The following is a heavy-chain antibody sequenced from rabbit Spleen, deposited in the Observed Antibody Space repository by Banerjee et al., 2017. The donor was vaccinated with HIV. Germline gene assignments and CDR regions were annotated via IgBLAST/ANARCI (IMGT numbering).Heavy chain of an antibody. CDR2: IDPVFGIT. V-gene: IGHV1S47*01. CDR1: GVSLHDKD. Sequence: EQLEESGGGLVQPEGSLTPTCKASGVSLHDKDVMCWVRQAPGKGLEWIGYIDPVFGITYYANWVNGRFSISRENAQNTVFLQMTSLTAADTATYFCARKGYDDYGAYRDAFDPWGPGPSSPS. J-gene: IGHJ2*01. CDR3: ARKGYDDYGAYRDAFDP. D-gene: IGHD2-1*01.